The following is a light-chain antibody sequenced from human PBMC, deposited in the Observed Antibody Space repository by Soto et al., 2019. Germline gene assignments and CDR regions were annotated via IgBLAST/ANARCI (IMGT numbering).Light chain of an antibody. V-gene: IGLV2-18*02. J-gene: IGLJ2*01. Sequence: QSVLTQPPSVSGSPGQSVTISCTGSSSDIGSYNRVSWYQQAPGTAPKLVIYEVTNRPSGVPDRFSGSKSGNTASLTISGLQAEDEAEYYCSSFTSDTTLVFGGGTKLTVL. CDR2: EVT. CDR3: SSFTSDTTLV. CDR1: SSDIGSYNR.